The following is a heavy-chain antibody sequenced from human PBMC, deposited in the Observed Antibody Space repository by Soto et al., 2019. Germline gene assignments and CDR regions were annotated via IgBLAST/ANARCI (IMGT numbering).Heavy chain of an antibody. J-gene: IGHJ4*02. V-gene: IGHV3-72*01. Sequence: EVQLVESGGGLVQPGGSLRLSCTASGFSVSDHFMDWVRQTPGKGLEWVAQITNRATGDTTFYAASVKDRFTVSRDDWRNSLYLQMNSLKCEDTAVYYCASSITQMLTDWGQGSLVAVAS. CDR1: GFSVSDHF. CDR2: ITNRATGDTT. CDR3: ASSITQMLTD. D-gene: IGHD1-20*01.